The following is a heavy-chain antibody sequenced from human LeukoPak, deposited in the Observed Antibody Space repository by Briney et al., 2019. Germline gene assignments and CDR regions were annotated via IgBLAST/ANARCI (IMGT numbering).Heavy chain of an antibody. Sequence: PSETLSLICSVSGVSISSSNSYWGWIRQPPGKGLEWIGSIYYTGNTYYNASLKSQVSISIDMSKNQFSLQLNSVTPEDTAVYYCARRRGTAQAFDYWGQGTLVTVSS. V-gene: IGHV4-39*01. CDR1: GVSISSSNSY. CDR3: ARRRGTAQAFDY. CDR2: IYYTGNT. J-gene: IGHJ4*02. D-gene: IGHD6-13*01.